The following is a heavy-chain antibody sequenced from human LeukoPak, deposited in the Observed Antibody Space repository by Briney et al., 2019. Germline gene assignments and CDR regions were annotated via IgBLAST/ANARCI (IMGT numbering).Heavy chain of an antibody. CDR2: ISAYNGNT. CDR1: GYTFTSYG. D-gene: IGHD6-19*01. V-gene: IGHV1-18*01. J-gene: IGHJ4*02. CDR3: ARVPGIAVAQPYFDY. Sequence: GASVKVSCKASGYTFTSYGISWVRQAPGQGLEWMGWISAYNGNTNYAQKLQGRVTMTTDTSTSTAYMELRSLRSDDTAVYYCARVPGIAVAQPYFDYWGQGTLVTVSS.